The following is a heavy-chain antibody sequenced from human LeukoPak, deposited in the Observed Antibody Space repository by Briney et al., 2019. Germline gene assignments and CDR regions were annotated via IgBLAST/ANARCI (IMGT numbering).Heavy chain of an antibody. CDR3: ARWSYYDSSGYYS. CDR1: GGSISSSSYY. Sequence: PSETLSLTCTVSGGSISSSSYYWGWIRQPPGKGLEWIGYIYYSGSTNYNPSLKSRVTISVDTSKNQFSLKLSSVTAADTAVYYCARWSYYDSSGYYSWGQGTLVTVSS. CDR2: IYYSGST. D-gene: IGHD3-22*01. V-gene: IGHV4-61*05. J-gene: IGHJ4*02.